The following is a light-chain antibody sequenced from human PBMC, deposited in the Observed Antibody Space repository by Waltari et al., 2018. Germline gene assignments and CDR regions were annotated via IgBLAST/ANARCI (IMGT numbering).Light chain of an antibody. CDR2: EVP. CDR3: SAYAGGNTLV. Sequence: QSALTQPASGSGSPGQSITISCSGTSSDIGGYKYVSWYQQYPPQAPRLILYEVPARPSGVPDRFSGSKSGNTASLTVSGLQIEDEADYFCSAYAGGNTLVFGGGTRLTVL. CDR1: SSDIGGYKY. J-gene: IGLJ2*01. V-gene: IGLV2-8*01.